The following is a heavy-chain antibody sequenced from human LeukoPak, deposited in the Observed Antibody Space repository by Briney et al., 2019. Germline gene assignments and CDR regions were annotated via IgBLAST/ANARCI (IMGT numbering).Heavy chain of an antibody. D-gene: IGHD2-2*01. V-gene: IGHV3-11*01. Sequence: PGGSLRPSCAASGFTFSDYYMSWLRQAPGKGLEWVSYISSSGSTIYYADSVKGRFTISRDNAKNSLYLQMNSLRAEDTAVYYCARESYCSSTSCYGGDYWGQGTLVTVSS. CDR2: ISSSGSTI. CDR3: ARESYCSSTSCYGGDY. J-gene: IGHJ4*02. CDR1: GFTFSDYY.